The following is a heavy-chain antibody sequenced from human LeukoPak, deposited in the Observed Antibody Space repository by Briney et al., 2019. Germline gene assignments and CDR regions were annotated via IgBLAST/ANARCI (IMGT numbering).Heavy chain of an antibody. Sequence: GGSLRLPCAACGFTFSDYEMNWVRQAPGKGLEWLSYISTGGRTVKYADSVKGRFTISRDNARSSLFLQMSNVRVEDTAVYFCARGATVTYYFDHWGQGALVAVSS. J-gene: IGHJ4*02. D-gene: IGHD4-17*01. V-gene: IGHV3-48*03. CDR1: GFTFSDYE. CDR3: ARGATVTYYFDH. CDR2: ISTGGRTV.